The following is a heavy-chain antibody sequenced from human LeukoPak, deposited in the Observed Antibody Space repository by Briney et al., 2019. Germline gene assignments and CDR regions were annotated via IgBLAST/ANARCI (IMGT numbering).Heavy chain of an antibody. CDR1: GFSFSTYW. V-gene: IGHV3-74*01. Sequence: PGGSLRLSCAASGFSFSTYWMHWVRQSPGKGLVWVSRINSDGSTTSYGDSVKGRFTISRDNAKNTLYLQMNSLRAEDTAVYYCVRGYCSSTSCPTLYYFWGQGTLVSVSS. CDR3: VRGYCSSTSCPTLYYF. CDR2: INSDGSTT. D-gene: IGHD2-2*01. J-gene: IGHJ4*02.